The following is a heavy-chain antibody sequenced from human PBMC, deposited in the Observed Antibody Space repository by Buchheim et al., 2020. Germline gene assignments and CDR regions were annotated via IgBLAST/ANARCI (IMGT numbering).Heavy chain of an antibody. J-gene: IGHJ4*02. Sequence: QVQLQESGPGLVKPSETLSLTCTVSGGAISSYYWSWIRQSPGKGLEWIGYVYHDGSTSYNAALKRRVTMAVETSKKRFSRKLTSVTAADTAVYYCARGFSAYDLYFDYWGQGT. CDR1: GGAISSYY. V-gene: IGHV4-59*01. CDR3: ARGFSAYDLYFDY. D-gene: IGHD5-12*01. CDR2: VYHDGST.